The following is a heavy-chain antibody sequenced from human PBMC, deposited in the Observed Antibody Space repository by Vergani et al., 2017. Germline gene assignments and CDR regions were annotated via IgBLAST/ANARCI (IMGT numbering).Heavy chain of an antibody. CDR1: GYTFSNYY. D-gene: IGHD3-9*01. CDR3: ARGDYGILTGYRY. V-gene: IGHV1-46*03. Sequence: QVQVVQSGAEVKKSGASVKVSCKTSGYTFSNYYMHWVRQAPGQRLGWMEIINPSGGHTNYAQKFQGRVTMTRDTSTSTVYMELSSLRSEDTAIYYCARGDYGILTGYRYWGQGNLVTVSA. CDR2: INPSGGHT. J-gene: IGHJ4*02.